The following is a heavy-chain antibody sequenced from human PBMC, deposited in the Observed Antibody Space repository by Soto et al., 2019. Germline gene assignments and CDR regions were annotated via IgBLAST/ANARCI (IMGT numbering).Heavy chain of an antibody. J-gene: IGHJ6*02. Sequence: GGSLRLSCAASGFTFSSYAMHWVRQAPGKGLEWVAVISYDGSNKYYADSVKGRFTISRDNSKNTLYLQMNSLRAEDTAVYYCAREVDIVVVPAALSGYYYYGMDVWGQGTTVTVSS. V-gene: IGHV3-30-3*01. CDR1: GFTFSSYA. D-gene: IGHD2-2*01. CDR3: AREVDIVVVPAALSGYYYYGMDV. CDR2: ISYDGSNK.